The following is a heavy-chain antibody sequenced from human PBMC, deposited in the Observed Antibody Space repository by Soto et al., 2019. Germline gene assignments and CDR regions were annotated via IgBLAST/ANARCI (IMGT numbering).Heavy chain of an antibody. V-gene: IGHV4-39*01. CDR3: ARNTYYDCWSRYLRLSSWVAP. J-gene: IGHJ1*01. CDR2: IYYSGST. CDR1: GGFISRSCYY. D-gene: IGHD3-3*01. Sequence: PEKLSHTKTFSGGFISRSCYYGGWIRQHPGKGLEWIGSIYYSGSTYYNPSLKSRVTISVDTSKNQFSLKLSSVTAADTAVYYCARNTYYDCWSRYLRLSSWVAPWGQGTLVT.